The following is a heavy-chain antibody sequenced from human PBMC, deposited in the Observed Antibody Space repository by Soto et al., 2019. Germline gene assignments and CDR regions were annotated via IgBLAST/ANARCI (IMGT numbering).Heavy chain of an antibody. Sequence: SETLSLTCTVSGGSISSGGYYWSWIRQHPGKGLEWIGYIYYSGSTYYNPSLKSRVTISVDTSKNQFSLKLSSVTAADTAVYYCARVVVVAAARINWFDPWGQGTLVTVSS. CDR2: IYYSGST. V-gene: IGHV4-31*03. CDR3: ARVVVVAAARINWFDP. J-gene: IGHJ5*02. CDR1: GGSISSGGYY. D-gene: IGHD2-15*01.